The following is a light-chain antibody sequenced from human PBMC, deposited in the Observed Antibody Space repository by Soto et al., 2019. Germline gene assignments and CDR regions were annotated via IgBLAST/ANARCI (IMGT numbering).Light chain of an antibody. CDR1: QSVDSNY. V-gene: IGKV3-20*01. CDR2: DAS. J-gene: IGKJ4*01. CDR3: QQYGSSRNT. Sequence: EIVLTQSPGTLSLSPGEGATLSCRASQSVDSNYLAWYQKKPGQAPRLLIYDASSRATAIPDRFSGSGSGTDFTLTISRLEPEDFAVYYCQQYGSSRNTFGGGTKVEIK.